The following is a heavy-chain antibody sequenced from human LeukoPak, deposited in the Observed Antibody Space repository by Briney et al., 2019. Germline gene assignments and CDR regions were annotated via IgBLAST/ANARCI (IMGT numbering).Heavy chain of an antibody. J-gene: IGHJ4*02. CDR3: ATVRLDY. V-gene: IGHV1-24*01. CDR2: FNPEDAER. Sequence: ASVKVSCKVSGYILTALSVHWVRQTPGKGLEWMGGFNPEDAERIYAQKFQGRVTVTKDTSTDTAYMELSSLTSEDTAVYYCATVRLDYWGQGTLVTVSS. CDR1: GYILTALS.